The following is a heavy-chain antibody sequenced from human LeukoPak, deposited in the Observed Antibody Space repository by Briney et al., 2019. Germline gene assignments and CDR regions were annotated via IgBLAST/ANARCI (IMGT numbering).Heavy chain of an antibody. CDR3: AREWGIAVAGNYYYYYMDV. CDR1: GGSISSYY. V-gene: IGHV4-59*01. Sequence: SETLSLTCTVSGGSISSYYWSWIRQPSGKGLEWIGYIYYSGSTNYNPSLRSRVTISVDTSKNQFSLKLSSVTAADTAVYYCAREWGIAVAGNYYYYYMDVWGKGTTVTVSS. CDR2: IYYSGST. D-gene: IGHD6-19*01. J-gene: IGHJ6*03.